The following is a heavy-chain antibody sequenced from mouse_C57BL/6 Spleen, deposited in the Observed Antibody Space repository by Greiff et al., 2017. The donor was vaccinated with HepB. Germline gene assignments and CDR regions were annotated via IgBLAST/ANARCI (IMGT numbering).Heavy chain of an antibody. J-gene: IGHJ2*01. Sequence: QVQLKQSGAELVRPGSSVKLSCKASGYTFTSYWMHWVKQRPIQGLEWIGNIDPSDSETHYNQKFKDKATLTVDKSSSTAYMQLSSLTSEDSAVYYCARLTTVSRDYWGQGTTLTVSS. CDR1: GYTFTSYW. D-gene: IGHD1-1*01. V-gene: IGHV1-52*01. CDR2: IDPSDSET. CDR3: ARLTTVSRDY.